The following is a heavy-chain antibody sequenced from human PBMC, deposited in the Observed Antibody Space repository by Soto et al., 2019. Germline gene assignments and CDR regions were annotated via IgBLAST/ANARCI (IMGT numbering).Heavy chain of an antibody. J-gene: IGHJ4*02. V-gene: IGHV1-24*01. CDR3: ATDLPPGLG. CDR2: FDPEDGET. CDR1: GYTFTSYA. D-gene: IGHD3-16*01. Sequence: ASVKVSCKASGYTFTSYAMHWVRQAPGKGLEWMGGFDPEDGETIYAQKFQGRVTMTEDTSTDTAYMELSSLRSEDTAVYYCATDLPPGLGWGQGTLVTVSS.